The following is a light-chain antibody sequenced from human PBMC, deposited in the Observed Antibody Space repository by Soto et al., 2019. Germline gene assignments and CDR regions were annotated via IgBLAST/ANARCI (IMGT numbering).Light chain of an antibody. CDR2: QTS. V-gene: IGKV3-11*01. Sequence: EIVLTQSPATLSSFRGDRVTLSCRASQYINTRLAWYQHRPGQVPRLLIYQTSIRAAGIPARFSASGTGTDFTLTISDVQPEDFAVYYCHQRQSWPRTFGQGTKVDIK. J-gene: IGKJ1*01. CDR1: QYINTR. CDR3: HQRQSWPRT.